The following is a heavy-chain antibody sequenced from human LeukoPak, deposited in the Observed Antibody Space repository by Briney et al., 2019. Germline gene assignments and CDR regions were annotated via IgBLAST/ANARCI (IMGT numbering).Heavy chain of an antibody. CDR2: ITISSSYL. Sequence: GGSLRLSCAASGVTFSSYSMNWVRQAPGKGLEWVSSITISSSYLSYADAVKGRFTISRDNAKHSLYLHMNRRRAEDMAVYYCAREGIGFEWLFWIDFWGQGTLVTVSS. CDR1: GVTFSSYS. V-gene: IGHV3-21*01. J-gene: IGHJ4*02. CDR3: AREGIGFEWLFWIDF. D-gene: IGHD3-9*01.